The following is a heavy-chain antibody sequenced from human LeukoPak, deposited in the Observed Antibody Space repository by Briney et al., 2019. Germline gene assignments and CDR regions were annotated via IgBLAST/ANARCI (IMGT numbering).Heavy chain of an antibody. CDR1: GYSFTSYW. J-gene: IGHJ6*03. CDR2: IYPGDSDT. Sequence: PGESLKISCKGSGYSFTSYWIGWVRQMPGKGLEWMGIIYPGDSDTRYSPSFQGQVTISADKSISTAYLQWSSLKASDTATYYCARHRKSGVITMVRGVISYYMDVWGKGTTVTVSS. CDR3: ARHRKSGVITMVRGVISYYMDV. D-gene: IGHD3-10*01. V-gene: IGHV5-51*01.